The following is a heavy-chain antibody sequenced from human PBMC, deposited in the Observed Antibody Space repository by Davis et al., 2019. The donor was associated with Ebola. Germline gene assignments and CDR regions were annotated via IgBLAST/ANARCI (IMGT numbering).Heavy chain of an antibody. Sequence: SVKVSCKASGYTFTGYYMHWVRQAPGQGLEWMGRIIPILGIANYAQKFQGRVTITADKSTSTAYLQWSSLKASDTAMYYCARRRIAAAPYYYYGMDVWGQGTTVTVSS. D-gene: IGHD6-13*01. CDR3: ARRRIAAAPYYYYGMDV. CDR1: GYTFTGYY. CDR2: IIPILGIA. V-gene: IGHV1-69*02. J-gene: IGHJ6*02.